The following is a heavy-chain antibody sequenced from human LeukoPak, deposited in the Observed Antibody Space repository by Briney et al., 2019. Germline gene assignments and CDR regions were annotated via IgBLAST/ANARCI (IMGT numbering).Heavy chain of an antibody. CDR1: GFIFSDYS. CDR2: IGIDSGNT. Sequence: PGGSLRLSCAASGFIFSDYSMTWVRQAPGKGLEWISYIGIDSGNTKYADSVKGRFTISGGKAKNSLYLQMNSLRVEDTAVYYCARDHKYAFDNWGQGTLVTVSS. CDR3: ARDHKYAFDN. J-gene: IGHJ4*02. D-gene: IGHD2-2*01. V-gene: IGHV3-48*01.